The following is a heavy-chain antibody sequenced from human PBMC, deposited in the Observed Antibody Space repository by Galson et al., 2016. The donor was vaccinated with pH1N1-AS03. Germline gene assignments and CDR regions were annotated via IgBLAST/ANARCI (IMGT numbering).Heavy chain of an antibody. CDR2: ISSDSTTI. Sequence: SLRLSCAASGFTFNHYSMNWVRQAPGKGLEWVSYISSDSTTIYYADSVKGRFTISRDNAKNSLYLQKNSLTAEDTAIYYCARTSGAYFRSAFDIWGQGTMVTVSS. CDR3: ARTSGAYFRSAFDI. V-gene: IGHV3-48*04. CDR1: GFTFNHYS. D-gene: IGHD1-26*01. J-gene: IGHJ3*02.